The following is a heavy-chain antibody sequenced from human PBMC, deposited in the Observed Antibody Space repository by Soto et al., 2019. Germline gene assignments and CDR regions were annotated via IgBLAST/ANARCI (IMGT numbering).Heavy chain of an antibody. CDR3: ARGGSLRCDY. J-gene: IGHJ4*02. Sequence: EVQLVESGGGLVQPGGSLRLSCAASGFIFSSFWIQWVRQVPGKGLEWVSRINTDGSITTYADSVKGRFTISRDSAKNTGVLPISRLRAEVTAVYECARGGSLRCDYWGQGALVTVSS. CDR1: GFIFSSFW. CDR2: INTDGSIT. D-gene: IGHD1-26*01. V-gene: IGHV3-74*03.